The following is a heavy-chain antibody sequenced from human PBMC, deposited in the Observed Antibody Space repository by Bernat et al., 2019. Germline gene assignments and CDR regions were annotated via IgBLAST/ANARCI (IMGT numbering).Heavy chain of an antibody. CDR1: GFTFSSYW. Sequence: EVQLVESGGGLVQPGGSLRLSCAASGFTFSSYWMSWVRQAPGKGLEWVANIKQDGSEKYYVDSVKGRFTISRDNAKNSLYLQMNSLRAEDTAVYYCAKASYDFWSGADYWGQGTLVTVSS. CDR2: IKQDGSEK. J-gene: IGHJ4*02. CDR3: AKASYDFWSGADY. D-gene: IGHD3-3*01. V-gene: IGHV3-7*03.